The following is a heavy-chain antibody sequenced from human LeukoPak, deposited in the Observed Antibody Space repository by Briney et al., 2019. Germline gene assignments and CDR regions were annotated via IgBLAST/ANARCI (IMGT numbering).Heavy chain of an antibody. D-gene: IGHD3-10*01. J-gene: IGHJ4*02. V-gene: IGHV1-24*01. CDR1: GYTLTELS. Sequence: ASVKVSCKVSGYTLTELSMHWVRQAPGKGLEWMGGFDPEDGETIYAQKFQGRVTMAEDTSADTAYMELSSLRSEDTAVYYCATGWYYGSGSYYYWGQGTLVTVSS. CDR3: ATGWYYGSGSYYY. CDR2: FDPEDGET.